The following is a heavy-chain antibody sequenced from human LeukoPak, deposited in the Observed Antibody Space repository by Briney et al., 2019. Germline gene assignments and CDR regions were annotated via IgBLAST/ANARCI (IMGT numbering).Heavy chain of an antibody. Sequence: SETLSLTCTVSGGSISSSSYYWGWIRQPPGKGLEWIGSIYYSGSTYYNPSLKSRVTISVDTSKNQFSLKLSSVTAADTAVYYCARDSPGGYSGYDLNWFDPGAREPWSPSPQ. CDR3: ARDSPGGYSGYDLNWFDP. V-gene: IGHV4-39*07. D-gene: IGHD5-12*01. CDR2: IYYSGST. CDR1: GGSISSSSYY. J-gene: IGHJ5*02.